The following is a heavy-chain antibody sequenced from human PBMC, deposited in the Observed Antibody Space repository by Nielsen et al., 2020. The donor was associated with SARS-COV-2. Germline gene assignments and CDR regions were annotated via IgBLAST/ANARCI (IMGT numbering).Heavy chain of an antibody. J-gene: IGHJ4*02. Sequence: KVSCKGSGYSFTSHWIGWVRQMPGKGLEWMGIIYPGDSDTRYSPSFQGQVTISADKSISTAYLQWSSLKASDTAMYYCATHYGSGSYRFDYWGQGTLVTVSS. CDR3: ATHYGSGSYRFDY. CDR2: IYPGDSDT. D-gene: IGHD3-10*01. V-gene: IGHV5-51*01. CDR1: GYSFTSHW.